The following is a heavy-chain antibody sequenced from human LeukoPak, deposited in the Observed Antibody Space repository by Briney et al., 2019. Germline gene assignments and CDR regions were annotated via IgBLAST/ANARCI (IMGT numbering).Heavy chain of an antibody. CDR3: ARATYGYYMDV. V-gene: IGHV4-38-2*02. CDR2: IYRSGST. D-gene: IGHD4-17*01. J-gene: IGHJ6*03. CDR1: NYSISNSLY. Sequence: SETLSLTCSGSNYSISNSLYWGWPRQPPGKGLEWIGSIYRSGSTFYNPSLKSRVTISLDTSKNQFSLKLSSVTAADTAVYFCARATYGYYMDVWGKGTTVTVSS.